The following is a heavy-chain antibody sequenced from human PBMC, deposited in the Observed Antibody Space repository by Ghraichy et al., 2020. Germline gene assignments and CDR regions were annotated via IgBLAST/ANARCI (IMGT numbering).Heavy chain of an antibody. CDR2: IYYSGST. CDR1: GGSISSSSYY. V-gene: IGHV4-39*01. D-gene: IGHD1-7*01. CDR3: ARHFWELELPLGWFDP. J-gene: IGHJ5*02. Sequence: TLSLTCTVSGGSISSSSYYWGWIRQPPGKGLEWIGSIYYSGSTYYNPSLKSRVTISVDTSKNQFSLKLSSVTAADTAVYYCARHFWELELPLGWFDPWGQGTLVTVSS.